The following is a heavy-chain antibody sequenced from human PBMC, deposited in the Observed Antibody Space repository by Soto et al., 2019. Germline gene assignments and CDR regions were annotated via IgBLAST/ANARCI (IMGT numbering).Heavy chain of an antibody. J-gene: IGHJ6*02. D-gene: IGHD2-2*01. Sequence: ASVKVSCKASGYTFTSYDINWVRQATGQGLEWMGWMNPNSGNTGFAQKFQGRVTMTRSTSISTAYMELSSLRSEDTAVYYCTRGAWGDPASSCYYAMDVWGQGTTVTVSS. CDR2: MNPNSGNT. V-gene: IGHV1-8*01. CDR3: TRGAWGDPASSCYYAMDV. CDR1: GYTFTSYD.